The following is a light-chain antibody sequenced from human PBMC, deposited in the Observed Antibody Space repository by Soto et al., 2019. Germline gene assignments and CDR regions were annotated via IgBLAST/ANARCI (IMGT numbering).Light chain of an antibody. CDR3: QHYDTYSGT. J-gene: IGKJ3*01. Sequence: DIQLTQSPSSLSASVGDRVTITCRASQIISTWLAWYQQKSGEAPKLLIYRASNVVSGVPSRFSGSVSGTAFSLTIGGLQPDDFSIYYCQHYDTYSGTFGPGTKVDL. CDR2: RAS. V-gene: IGKV1-5*03. CDR1: QIISTW.